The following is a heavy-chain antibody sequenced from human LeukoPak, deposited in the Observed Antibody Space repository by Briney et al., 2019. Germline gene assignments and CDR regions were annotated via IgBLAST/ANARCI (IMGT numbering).Heavy chain of an antibody. CDR3: ARDLESSGWCRGWFDP. J-gene: IGHJ5*02. CDR1: GGTFSSYA. Sequence: SVKVSCKASGGTFSSYAISWVRQAPGQGLEWMGGIIPIFGTANYPQKFQGRVTITTDESTSTAYMELSSLRSEDTAVYYCARDLESSGWCRGWFDPWGQGTLVTVSS. V-gene: IGHV1-69*05. D-gene: IGHD6-19*01. CDR2: IIPIFGTA.